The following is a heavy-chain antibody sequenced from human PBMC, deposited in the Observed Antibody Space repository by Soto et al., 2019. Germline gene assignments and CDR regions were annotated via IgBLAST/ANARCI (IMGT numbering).Heavy chain of an antibody. CDR2: ISAYNGNT. J-gene: IGHJ1*01. Sequence: GASVKVSCKASGYTFTSYGISWVRQAPGQGLEWMGWISAYNGNTNYAQKLQGRVTMTTDTSTGTAYMELRSLRSDDTAVYYCARGMWSYDIPPYFQHWGQGTLVTVSS. CDR3: ARGMWSYDIPPYFQH. V-gene: IGHV1-18*01. D-gene: IGHD3-9*01. CDR1: GYTFTSYG.